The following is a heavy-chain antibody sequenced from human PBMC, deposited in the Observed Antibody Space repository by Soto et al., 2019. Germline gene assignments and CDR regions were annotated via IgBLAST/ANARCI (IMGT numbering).Heavy chain of an antibody. J-gene: IGHJ4*02. CDR1: GIAVSSFA. D-gene: IGHD3-16*02. CDR3: AKDRGVIATFDY. CDR2: ISGSTSGT. V-gene: IGHV3-23*01. Sequence: EVQLLESGGGLVQPGGTLRLSCAASGIAVSSFAMSWVRQAPGKGLEWFSSISGSTSGTYYADGMKGRFTISRDNSNNTLYLQMCGLRAEDMAVYYCAKDRGVIATFDYWGQGALVTCSS.